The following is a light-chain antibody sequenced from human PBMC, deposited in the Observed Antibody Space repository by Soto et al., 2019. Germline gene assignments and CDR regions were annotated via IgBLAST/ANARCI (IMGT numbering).Light chain of an antibody. CDR1: QIINKW. V-gene: IGKV1-12*02. Sequence: DIQMTQSPSSVSASVGDRLTITCRASQIINKWLAWYQQKPGKAPTLLIYGASTLQSGVPSRFSGSGSGTDFTLTISSLQPEDFATYYCQQANSFPFTFGPATKVDIK. CDR3: QQANSFPFT. CDR2: GAS. J-gene: IGKJ3*01.